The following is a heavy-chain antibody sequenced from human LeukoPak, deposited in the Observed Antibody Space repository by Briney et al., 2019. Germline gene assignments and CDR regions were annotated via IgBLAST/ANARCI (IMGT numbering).Heavy chain of an antibody. V-gene: IGHV4-59*01. Sequence: KSSETLSLTCTVSGGSISSYYWSWIRQPPGKGLEWIGYIYYSGSTNYNPSLKSRVTISVDTSKNQFSLKLSSVTAADTAVYYCARRETYNWFDPWGQGTLVTVSS. J-gene: IGHJ5*02. CDR2: IYYSGST. CDR3: ARRETYNWFDP. CDR1: GGSISSYY. D-gene: IGHD1-26*01.